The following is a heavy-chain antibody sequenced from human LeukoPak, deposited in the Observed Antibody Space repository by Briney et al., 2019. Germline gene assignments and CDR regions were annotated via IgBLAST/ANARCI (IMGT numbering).Heavy chain of an antibody. CDR3: ASVTYYYDSSGYYFDY. CDR1: GGTFSSYA. V-gene: IGHV1-69*05. CDR2: IILIFGTA. J-gene: IGHJ4*02. Sequence: GASVKVSCKASGGTFSSYAISWVRQAPGQGLEWMGGIILIFGTANYAQKFQGRVTITTDESTSTAYMELSSLRSEDTAVYYCASVTYYYDSSGYYFDYWGQGTLVTVSS. D-gene: IGHD3-22*01.